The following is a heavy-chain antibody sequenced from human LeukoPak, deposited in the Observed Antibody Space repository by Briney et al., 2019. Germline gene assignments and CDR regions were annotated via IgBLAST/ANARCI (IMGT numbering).Heavy chain of an antibody. J-gene: IGHJ4*02. CDR2: INHSGST. D-gene: IGHD5-24*01. CDR3: ARERDGYKSSPFDY. V-gene: IGHV4-34*01. Sequence: SETLSLTCAVYGGSFRGYYWSWIRQPPGKGLEWIGEINHSGSTNYNPSLKSRVTISVDTSKNQFSLKLSSVTAADTAVYYCARERDGYKSSPFDYWGQGTLVTVSS. CDR1: GGSFRGYY.